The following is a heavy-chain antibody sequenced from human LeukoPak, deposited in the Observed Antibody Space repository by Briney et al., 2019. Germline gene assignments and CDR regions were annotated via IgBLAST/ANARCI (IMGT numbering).Heavy chain of an antibody. CDR2: VSYEGSTK. CDR3: ARGSSKKRYSSGWYYDY. Sequence: GGSLRLSCAASGFTFSSYAMHWVRQAPGKGLEWVAVVSYEGSTKYYADSVKGRFTISRDHPKNTLYLQMNGLRDEDTAVYYCARGSSKKRYSSGWYYDYWGQGTLVTVSS. V-gene: IGHV3-30*04. J-gene: IGHJ4*02. CDR1: GFTFSSYA. D-gene: IGHD6-19*01.